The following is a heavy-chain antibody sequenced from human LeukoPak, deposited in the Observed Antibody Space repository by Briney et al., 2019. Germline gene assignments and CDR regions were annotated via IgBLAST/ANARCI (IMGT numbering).Heavy chain of an antibody. CDR2: IYPADSDT. J-gene: IGHJ4*02. Sequence: GESLKTSCKASGYSFSTYWIGWVRQMPGKGLEWMGIIYPADSDTRYSPSFQGQVTISADRSISTAYLQWSSLKASDTAMYYCARQTTVTPGDYWGQGTLVSVSS. CDR1: GYSFSTYW. CDR3: ARQTTVTPGDY. D-gene: IGHD4-17*01. V-gene: IGHV5-51*01.